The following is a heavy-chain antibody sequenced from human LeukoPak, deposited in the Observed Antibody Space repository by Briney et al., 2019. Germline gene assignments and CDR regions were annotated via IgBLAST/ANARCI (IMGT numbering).Heavy chain of an antibody. V-gene: IGHV1-18*01. J-gene: IGHJ6*02. CDR3: ARERFVVVAATLDYYGMDV. CDR1: GYTFTSYG. CDR2: ISAYNGNT. D-gene: IGHD2-15*01. Sequence: ASVKVSCKASGYTFTSYGISWVRQAPGQGLEWMGWISAYNGNTNYAQKLQGRVAMTTDTSTSTAYMELRSLRSDDTAVYYCARERFVVVAATLDYYGMDVWGQGTTVTVSS.